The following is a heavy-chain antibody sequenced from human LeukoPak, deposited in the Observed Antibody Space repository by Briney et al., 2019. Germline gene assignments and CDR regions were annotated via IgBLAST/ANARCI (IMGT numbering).Heavy chain of an antibody. CDR2: INHSGSS. CDR3: ARTRRLAYCGGDCSAFQH. J-gene: IGHJ1*01. V-gene: IGHV4-34*01. CDR1: GGSFSGYY. Sequence: PSETLSLTCAVYGGSFSGYYWSWIRQPPGKGLEWIGEINHSGSSNYNPSLKSRVTISVDTSKSQFSLKLSSVTAADTAVYYCARTRRLAYCGGDCSAFQHWGQGTLVTASS. D-gene: IGHD2-21*02.